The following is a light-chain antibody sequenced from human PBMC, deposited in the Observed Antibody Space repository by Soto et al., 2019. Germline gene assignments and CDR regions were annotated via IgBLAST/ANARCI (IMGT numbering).Light chain of an antibody. V-gene: IGKV3-15*01. CDR1: QSVKSN. CDR3: QQYNDWPLT. J-gene: IGKJ4*01. CDR2: GAS. Sequence: EKVMTQSPAALSVSPGARATLSCRASQSVKSNLAWYQQKPGQAPRLLLYGASTRATGIPARFSGSASGTEFTLTISSLQSEDSAVYYCQQYNDWPLTFGGGTKVEIK.